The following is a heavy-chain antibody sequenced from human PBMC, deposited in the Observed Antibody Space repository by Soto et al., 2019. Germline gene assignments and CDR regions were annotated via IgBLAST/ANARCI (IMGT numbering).Heavy chain of an antibody. Sequence: EVQLVESGGDLVKPGGSLRLSCAASGFIFSHAWFHWVRQPPGKGLELVGRVKNNGGATDYAASVKGRFTISRDDSKDTVYLQMGSLRTEDTAIYYCAADLGLAYDGNNWFDPWGQGTLVTVSS. D-gene: IGHD2-21*01. V-gene: IGHV3-15*07. CDR3: AADLGLAYDGNNWFDP. CDR2: VKNNGGAT. CDR1: GFIFSHAW. J-gene: IGHJ5*02.